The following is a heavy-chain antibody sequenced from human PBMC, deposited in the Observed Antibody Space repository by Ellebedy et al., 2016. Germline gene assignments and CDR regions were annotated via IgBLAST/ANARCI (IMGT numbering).Heavy chain of an antibody. CDR2: ISNTGNTI. CDR3: ARDHLWFDANYYYNYGLDV. J-gene: IGHJ6*02. V-gene: IGHV3-11*01. D-gene: IGHD2-21*01. Sequence: GGSLRLSXAASGFTFGDYYISWTRQAPGKGLEWVAYISNTGNTIYYADAVKGRFTISRDNAKNSVYLQMNSLRADDTAVYYCARDHLWFDANYYYNYGLDVWGQGTTVTVSS. CDR1: GFTFGDYY.